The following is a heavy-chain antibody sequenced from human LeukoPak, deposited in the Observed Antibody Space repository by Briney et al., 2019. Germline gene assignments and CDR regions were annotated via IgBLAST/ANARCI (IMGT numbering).Heavy chain of an antibody. CDR1: GFTFSNYA. CDR3: AKDWHDTSGYYYRTALFDY. D-gene: IGHD3-22*01. CDR2: ISGSGGST. Sequence: GGSLRLSCAASGFTFSNYAMNWFRQAPGKGLEWVSTISGSGGSTYYADSVKGRFTISRDNSKNTLYLQMNSLRAEDTAVYYCAKDWHDTSGYYYRTALFDYWGQGTLVTVSS. V-gene: IGHV3-23*01. J-gene: IGHJ4*02.